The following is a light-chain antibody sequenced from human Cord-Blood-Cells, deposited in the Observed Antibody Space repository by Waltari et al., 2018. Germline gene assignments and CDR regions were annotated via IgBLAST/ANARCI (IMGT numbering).Light chain of an antibody. CDR1: QSVSSN. J-gene: IGKJ4*01. CDR3: QQYNNWPALT. Sequence: EIVMTQSPATLSVSPGERATLSCRASQSVSSNLAWYQQKPGQAPRLLIYGASTRSTSSPARFSGSGSGTEFTLTICSLQSADFAVYYCQQYNNWPALTFGGGTKVEIK. V-gene: IGKV3-15*01. CDR2: GAS.